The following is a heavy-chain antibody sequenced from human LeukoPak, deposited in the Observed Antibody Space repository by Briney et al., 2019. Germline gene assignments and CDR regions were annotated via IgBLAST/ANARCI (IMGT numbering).Heavy chain of an antibody. V-gene: IGHV3-53*01. CDR1: GFSVSDTH. Sequence: GGSLRLSCAASGFSVSDTHMSWVRQAPGKGLEWVSAMYTGGTTYYADSVTGRFTIPRDKSKNTLYLEMNSLRVEDTAVYYCAKDEVTSGGGLASWGQGTLVTVSS. J-gene: IGHJ4*02. CDR2: MYTGGTT. D-gene: IGHD3-10*01. CDR3: AKDEVTSGGGLAS.